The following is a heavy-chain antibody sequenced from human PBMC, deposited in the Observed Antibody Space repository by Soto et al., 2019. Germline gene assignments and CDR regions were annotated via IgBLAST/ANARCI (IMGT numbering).Heavy chain of an antibody. CDR3: VRDRGTGTWYFDY. Sequence: PGGSLRLSCAASGFTFSSYAINWVRQAPGKGLEWVAVVWYDGTKKYYSDSVRGRFSVSRDNSKNTVNLQMNSLGAEDTAVYYCVRDRGTGTWYFDYWGQGILVTVSS. J-gene: IGHJ4*02. CDR1: GFTFSSYA. D-gene: IGHD1-7*01. V-gene: IGHV3-33*01. CDR2: VWYDGTKK.